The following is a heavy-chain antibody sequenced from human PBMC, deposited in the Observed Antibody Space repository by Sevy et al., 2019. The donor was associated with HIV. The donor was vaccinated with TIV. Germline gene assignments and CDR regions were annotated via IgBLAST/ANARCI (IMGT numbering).Heavy chain of an antibody. Sequence: ASVKVSCKASGYTFTSYGISWVRQAPGQGLEWMGWISAYNGNTNYAQKLQGSVTMTTDTSTSTAYMELRSLRSDDTAVYYCARVSRSNIVVVVAAADYWGQGTLVTVSS. CDR1: GYTFTSYG. CDR3: ARVSRSNIVVVVAAADY. CDR2: ISAYNGNT. V-gene: IGHV1-18*01. J-gene: IGHJ4*02. D-gene: IGHD2-15*01.